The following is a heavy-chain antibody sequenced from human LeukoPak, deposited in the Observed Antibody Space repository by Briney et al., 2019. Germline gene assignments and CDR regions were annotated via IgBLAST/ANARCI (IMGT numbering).Heavy chain of an antibody. CDR3: ARVTMVTTSPWSWGPKKIGQEVTWHDP. CDR2: ISAYNGNT. D-gene: IGHD4/OR15-4a*01. CDR1: GYTFTSYG. J-gene: IGHJ5*02. Sequence: ASVKVSCKASGYTFTSYGISWVRQAPGQGLEWMGWISAYNGNTNYAQKLQGRVTMTTDTSTSTAYMELRSLRSDDTAVYYCARVTMVTTSPWSWGPKKIGQEVTWHDPWGQGTLVTVSS. V-gene: IGHV1-18*01.